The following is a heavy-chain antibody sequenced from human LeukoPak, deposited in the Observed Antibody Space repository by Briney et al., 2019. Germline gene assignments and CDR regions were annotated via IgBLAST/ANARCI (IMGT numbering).Heavy chain of an antibody. CDR2: IYTSGST. J-gene: IGHJ4*02. CDR1: GGSISSGSYY. CDR3: AGLFHCTNGVCYGPNTEDY. D-gene: IGHD2-8*01. Sequence: SQTLSLTCTVSGGSISSGSYYWSWIRQPAGKGLEWIGRIYTSGSTNYNPSLKSRVTISVDTSKYQFSLKLSSVTAADTAVYYCAGLFHCTNGVCYGPNTEDYWGQGTLVTVSS. V-gene: IGHV4-61*02.